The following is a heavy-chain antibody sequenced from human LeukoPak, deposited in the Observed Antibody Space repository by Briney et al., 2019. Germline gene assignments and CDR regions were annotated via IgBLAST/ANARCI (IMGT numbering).Heavy chain of an antibody. CDR2: ISGSGGST. CDR1: GFTFSSYA. D-gene: IGHD3-9*01. CDR3: ARKRQYYDILTGYYDYYGMDV. Sequence: GSLRLSCAASGFTFSSYAMSWVRQAPGKGLEWVSAISGSGGSTYYADSVKGRFTISRDNSKNTLYLQMNSLRAEDTAVYYCARKRQYYDILTGYYDYYGMDVWGQGTTVTVSS. V-gene: IGHV3-23*01. J-gene: IGHJ6*02.